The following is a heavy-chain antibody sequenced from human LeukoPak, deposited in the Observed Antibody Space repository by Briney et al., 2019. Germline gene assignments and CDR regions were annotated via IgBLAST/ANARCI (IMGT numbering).Heavy chain of an antibody. D-gene: IGHD3-22*01. CDR2: ISSSGSTI. Sequence: GGSLRLSCAASGFTFSSYEMNWVRQAPGKGLEWVSYISSSGSTIYYADSVKGRFTISRDNAKNSLYLQMNSLRAEDTAVYYCARRDSSGYFALDYWGQGTLVTVSS. CDR1: GFTFSSYE. CDR3: ARRDSSGYFALDY. J-gene: IGHJ4*02. V-gene: IGHV3-48*03.